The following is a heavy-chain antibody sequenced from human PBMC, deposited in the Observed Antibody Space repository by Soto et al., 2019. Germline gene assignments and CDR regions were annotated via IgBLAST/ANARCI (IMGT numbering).Heavy chain of an antibody. V-gene: IGHV1-46*01. J-gene: IGHJ4*02. CDR3: ATGLGYCSSTSCPQSY. Sequence: SSVKVSCKASVFTFINYYMHCLRQTPGQGLEWMGVINPSGDSTNYAQKFQGRVTMTRDTSTSTAYMELSSLRSEDTAVYYCATGLGYCSSTSCPQSYWGQGTLVTVSS. CDR2: INPSGDST. D-gene: IGHD2-2*01. CDR1: VFTFINYY.